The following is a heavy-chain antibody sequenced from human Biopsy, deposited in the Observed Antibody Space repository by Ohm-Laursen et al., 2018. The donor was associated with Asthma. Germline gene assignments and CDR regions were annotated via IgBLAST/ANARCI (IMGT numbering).Heavy chain of an antibody. CDR1: GFSLSKSGVG. V-gene: IGHV2-5*01. CDR2: IYWNGDT. D-gene: IGHD2/OR15-2a*01. Sequence: TQTLTLTCTFSGFSLSKSGVGVGWIRLPPREAPDWLALIYWNGDTHYNPPLRSRLTITKDTSRNQVVHAMSNMDTVDTGTYFCARAVRRVEFSYFDNWGLGTLVYVSS. CDR3: ARAVRRVEFSYFDN. J-gene: IGHJ4*01.